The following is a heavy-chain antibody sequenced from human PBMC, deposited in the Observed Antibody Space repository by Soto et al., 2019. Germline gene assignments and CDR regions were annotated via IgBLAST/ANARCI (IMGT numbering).Heavy chain of an antibody. V-gene: IGHV1-8*01. CDR3: ARGRGWRDY. CDR2: MDPKTGNT. CDR1: GYSFTSYD. Sequence: ASVKVSCKASGYSFTSYDINWVRQATGQGLEWMGWMDPKTGNTDYGQKVQGRVTMTRNTSISTAYMELSSLTSEDTAVYNCARGRGWRDYWGQGTPVTVSS. J-gene: IGHJ4*02. D-gene: IGHD6-19*01.